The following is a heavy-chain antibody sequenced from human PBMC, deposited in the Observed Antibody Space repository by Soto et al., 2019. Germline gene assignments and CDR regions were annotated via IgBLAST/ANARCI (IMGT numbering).Heavy chain of an antibody. J-gene: IGHJ4*02. CDR3: AKDWPGTSPVKSDF. CDR1: GFDFSTYA. D-gene: IGHD3-10*01. Sequence: EVHLLESGGTLVQPGGSLRLSCAASGFDFSTYAMTWVRQAPGKGLEWVSGIINSGATTYYADSVKGRFTISRDNSRNPVYPQMNSPGVDRTAMYFCAKDWPGTSPVKSDFWGQGTLVTVSS. V-gene: IGHV3-23*01. CDR2: IINSGATT.